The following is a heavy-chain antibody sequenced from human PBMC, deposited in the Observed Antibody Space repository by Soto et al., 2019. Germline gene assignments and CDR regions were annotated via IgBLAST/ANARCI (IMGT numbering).Heavy chain of an antibody. J-gene: IGHJ5*02. CDR3: TTFHGDYNFDH. CDR1: GYTLNEVA. CDR2: FDPDEAET. V-gene: IGHV1-24*01. D-gene: IGHD4-17*01. Sequence: QVQLVQSGAEVKKPGASVKVSCKVSGYTLNEVAMHWVRQAPGKGVEWLGGFDPDEAETIYAQHFQGRVTMTEDTSTDTVYMELSSLRSEDTALYFCTTFHGDYNFDHWGQGTLVTVSP.